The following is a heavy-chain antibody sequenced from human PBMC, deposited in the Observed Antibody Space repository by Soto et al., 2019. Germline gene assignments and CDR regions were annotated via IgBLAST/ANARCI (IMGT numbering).Heavy chain of an antibody. D-gene: IGHD4-4*01. V-gene: IGHV1-3*01. CDR3: ARIRNYYFDY. CDR1: GYTFTSYA. CDR2: INAGNGNT. Sequence: ASVKVSCKASGYTFTSYAMHWVRQAPGQRLEWMGWINAGNGNTKYSRKFQGRVTITRDTSASTAYMELSSLRSEDTAVYYCARIRNYYFDYWGQGTLVTVSS. J-gene: IGHJ4*02.